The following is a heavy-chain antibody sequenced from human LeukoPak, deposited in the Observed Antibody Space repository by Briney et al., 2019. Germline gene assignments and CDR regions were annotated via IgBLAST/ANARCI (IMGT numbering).Heavy chain of an antibody. CDR3: ASGVQDIVATVNYYYGMDV. CDR1: GYTFTSYG. V-gene: IGHV1-69*13. Sequence: ASVKVSCKASGYTFTSYGISWVRQAPGQGLEWMGGIIPIFGTANYAQKFQGRVTITADESTSTAYMELSSLRSEDTAVYYCASGVQDIVATVNYYYGMDVWGQGTTATVSS. D-gene: IGHD5-12*01. CDR2: IIPIFGTA. J-gene: IGHJ6*02.